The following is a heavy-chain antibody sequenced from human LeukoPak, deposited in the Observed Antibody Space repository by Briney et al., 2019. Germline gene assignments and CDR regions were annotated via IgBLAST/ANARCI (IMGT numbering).Heavy chain of an antibody. CDR2: VYRGGDT. D-gene: IGHD4-17*01. J-gene: IGHJ4*02. CDR3: ARDGGFDYGDYLAY. CDR1: GFTVSSNY. V-gene: IGHV3-53*01. Sequence: GGSLRLSCAASGFTVSSNYMSWVRQPPGKGLEWVSVVYRGGDTYYADSVKGRFTISRDNSKNILYLQMNSLRAEDTAVYYCARDGGFDYGDYLAYWGQGTLVTVSS.